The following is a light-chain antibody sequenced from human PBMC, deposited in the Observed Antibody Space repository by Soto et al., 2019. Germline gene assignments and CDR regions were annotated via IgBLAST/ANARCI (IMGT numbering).Light chain of an antibody. CDR2: GAS. J-gene: IGKJ4*01. CDR1: QSVSSNY. Sequence: EIVLTQSPGTLSLSPGERATLSCMASQSVSSNYLAWYQQKPGQAPRLLIYGASSRATGIPDRFSGSGSATDFTLTISRLEPEDFAVYYCQQYHTSPVSFGGGTKVDIK. CDR3: QQYHTSPVS. V-gene: IGKV3-20*01.